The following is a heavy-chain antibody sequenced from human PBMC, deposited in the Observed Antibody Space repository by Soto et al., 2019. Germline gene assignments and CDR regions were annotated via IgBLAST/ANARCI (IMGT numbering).Heavy chain of an antibody. CDR2: IIPIFGTA. J-gene: IGHJ5*02. D-gene: IGHD3-3*01. CDR1: GGTFSSYA. V-gene: IGHV1-69*06. Sequence: QVQLVQSGAEVKKPGSSVKVSCKDSGGTFSSYAISWVRQAPGQGLEWMGGIIPIFGTANYAQKFQGRVTITADKSTSTAYMELSSLRSEDTAVYSCATRSHVTIFGVVSGGWFDPWGQGTLVTVSS. CDR3: ATRSHVTIFGVVSGGWFDP.